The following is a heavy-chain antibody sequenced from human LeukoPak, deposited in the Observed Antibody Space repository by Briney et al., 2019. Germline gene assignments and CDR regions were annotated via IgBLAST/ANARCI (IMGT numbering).Heavy chain of an antibody. Sequence: GALRLSCAASGFTFSSYGMHWVRQAPGKGLEWVAVISYDGSNKYYADSVKGRFTISRDNSKNTLYLQMNSLRAEDTAIYYCTKDRRGPAAGTWYFDSWGQGTLVTVSS. CDR3: TKDRRGPAAGTWYFDS. J-gene: IGHJ4*02. V-gene: IGHV3-30*18. CDR1: GFTFSSYG. CDR2: ISYDGSNK. D-gene: IGHD6-13*01.